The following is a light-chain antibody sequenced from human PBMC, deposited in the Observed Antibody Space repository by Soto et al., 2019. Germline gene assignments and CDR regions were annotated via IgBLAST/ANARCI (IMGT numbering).Light chain of an antibody. J-gene: IGKJ4*01. CDR3: QQRSNWPLT. Sequence: EIMLTQSPGTLSLSPGERGTLSCRASQTVSSNLAWYQQKVGQAPRLLIYDASNRATGIPARFSGSGSGTDFTLTISSLEPEDFAVYYCQQRSNWPLTFGGGTKVDI. CDR2: DAS. V-gene: IGKV3-11*01. CDR1: QTVSSN.